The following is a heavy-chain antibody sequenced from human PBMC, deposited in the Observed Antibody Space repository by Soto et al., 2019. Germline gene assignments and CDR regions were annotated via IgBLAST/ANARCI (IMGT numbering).Heavy chain of an antibody. CDR1: GYTFTDYY. Sequence: ASVKVSCKVSGYTFTDYYMHWVQQAPGKGLEWMGLVDPEDGETIYAEKFQGRVTITADTSTDTAYMELSSLRSEDTAVYYCATAYYDFWSGYYKDYYYGMGVWGQGTTVTVSS. CDR2: VDPEDGET. CDR3: ATAYYDFWSGYYKDYYYGMGV. D-gene: IGHD3-3*01. J-gene: IGHJ6*02. V-gene: IGHV1-69-2*01.